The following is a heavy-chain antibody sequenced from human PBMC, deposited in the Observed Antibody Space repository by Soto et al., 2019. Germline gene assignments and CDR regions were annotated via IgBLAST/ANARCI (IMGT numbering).Heavy chain of an antibody. Sequence: GGSLRLSCAASGFTFSNAWMSWVRQAPGKGLEWVGRIKSKTDGGTTDYAAPVKGRFTISRDDSKNTLYLQMNSLKTEDTAVYYCTTAMVRDYYYYGMDVWGQGTTVTAP. CDR2: IKSKTDGGTT. CDR1: GFTFSNAW. J-gene: IGHJ6*02. D-gene: IGHD6-13*01. V-gene: IGHV3-15*01. CDR3: TTAMVRDYYYYGMDV.